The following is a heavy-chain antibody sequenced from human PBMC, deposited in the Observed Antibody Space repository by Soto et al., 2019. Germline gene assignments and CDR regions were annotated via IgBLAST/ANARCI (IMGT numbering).Heavy chain of an antibody. D-gene: IGHD2-8*01. V-gene: IGHV1-69*04. J-gene: IGHJ6*02. CDR3: ARGCTNGVCRPLYYYYYYGMDV. CDR2: INPILSMS. CDR1: GDTFTFYS. Sequence: SVKVSCKASGDTFTFYSINWVRQAPGLGLEWMGRINPILSMSNYAQRFQGRVTMTADKSTSTAYMELSSLRSEDTAVYYCARGCTNGVCRPLYYYYYYGMDVWGQGTTVTVSS.